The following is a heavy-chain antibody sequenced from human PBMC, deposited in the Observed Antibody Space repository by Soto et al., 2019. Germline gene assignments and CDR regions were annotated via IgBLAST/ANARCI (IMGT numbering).Heavy chain of an antibody. CDR2: IYSGGST. V-gene: IGHV3-53*05. CDR1: GFTVSSNY. D-gene: IGHD3-9*01. Sequence: PGGSLGLSCAASGFTVSSNYMSWARQAPGKGLEWVSAIYSGGSTSYAQKFQGRVTMTRDTSTSTVYMELSSLRSEDTAVYYCARDPASTVDAFDYWGQGTLVTVSS. J-gene: IGHJ4*02. CDR3: ARDPASTVDAFDY.